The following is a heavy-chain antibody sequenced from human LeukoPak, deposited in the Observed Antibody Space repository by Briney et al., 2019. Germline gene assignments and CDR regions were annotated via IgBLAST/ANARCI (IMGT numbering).Heavy chain of an antibody. CDR1: GFTFDDYG. Sequence: GGSLRLSCAASGFTFDDYGMSWVRQAPGEGLEWISGVNCNGGSTVYADSVKGRFTISGYNAKNSLYLQMNSLRAEDTALYYCAREPRKLYCSSTSCEFYYWGQGTLVTVSS. D-gene: IGHD2-2*01. CDR2: VNCNGGST. CDR3: AREPRKLYCSSTSCEFYY. J-gene: IGHJ4*02. V-gene: IGHV3-20*04.